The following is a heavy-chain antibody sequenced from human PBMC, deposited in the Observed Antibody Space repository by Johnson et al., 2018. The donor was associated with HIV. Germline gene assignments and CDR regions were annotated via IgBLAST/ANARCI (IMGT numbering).Heavy chain of an antibody. V-gene: IGHV3-11*01. Sequence: VQLVESGGGLVKPGGSLRLSCAASGFTFSDYYMTWIRQAPGKGLEWVSYINNNASSVYYADSVKGRFTISRDNAKNSVYLQMNSLRAEDTAVYYCARGIRTALDIWGQGTMVTVSS. D-gene: IGHD1-14*01. CDR3: ARGIRTALDI. CDR1: GFTFSDYY. J-gene: IGHJ3*02. CDR2: INNNASSV.